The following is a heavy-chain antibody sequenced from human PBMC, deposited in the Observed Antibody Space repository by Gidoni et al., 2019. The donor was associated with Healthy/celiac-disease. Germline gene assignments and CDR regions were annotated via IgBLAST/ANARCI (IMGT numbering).Heavy chain of an antibody. Sequence: EVQLVESGGGLVQPGGSLRLSCAASGFTFSSYSMNWVRQAPGKGLEWVSYISSSSSTRYYADSVKGRFTISRDNAKNSLYLQMNSLRDEDTAVYYCASNTAMVTSFDYWGQGTLVTVSS. V-gene: IGHV3-48*02. J-gene: IGHJ4*02. D-gene: IGHD5-18*01. CDR2: ISSSSSTR. CDR3: ASNTAMVTSFDY. CDR1: GFTFSSYS.